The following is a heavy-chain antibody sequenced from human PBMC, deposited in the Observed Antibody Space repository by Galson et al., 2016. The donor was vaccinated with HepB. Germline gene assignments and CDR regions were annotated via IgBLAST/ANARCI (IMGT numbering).Heavy chain of an antibody. CDR1: GGAFIGYY. CDR3: ARVAGSCTRANCYEYYYHGLDV. J-gene: IGHJ6*02. CDR2: INHGGRT. Sequence: ETLSLTCGVSGGAFIGYYWSWLRQPPGKGLEWIGEINHGGRTNYNLSLKSRVTISVDTSKHQFSLQLRSVTAADMALYFCARVAGSCTRANCYEYYYHGLDVWGQGAVVTVSS. D-gene: IGHD2-8*01. V-gene: IGHV4-34*01.